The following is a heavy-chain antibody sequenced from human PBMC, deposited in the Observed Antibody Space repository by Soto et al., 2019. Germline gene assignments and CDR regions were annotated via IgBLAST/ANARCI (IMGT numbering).Heavy chain of an antibody. CDR2: ISGSGGST. V-gene: IGHV3-23*01. Sequence: EVQLLESGGGLVQPGGSLRLSCAASGFTFSSYAMSWVRQAPGKGLEWVSAISGSGGSTYYADSVKGRFTISRDNSKNTLYLQMNSLRAEDTAVYYCAKAGLRYFGWHIPGDYWGQGTLVTVSS. CDR1: GFTFSSYA. D-gene: IGHD3-9*01. CDR3: AKAGLRYFGWHIPGDY. J-gene: IGHJ4*02.